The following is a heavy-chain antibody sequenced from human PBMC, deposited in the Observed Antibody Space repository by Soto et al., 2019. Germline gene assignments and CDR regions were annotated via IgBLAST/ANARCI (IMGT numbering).Heavy chain of an antibody. J-gene: IGHJ4*02. Sequence: SETLSLTCTVSGGSMNSYYWSWIRQSPGKGLEWIGYVSHTGSTNYNPSLKSRVTISVDTSKKQVSLKLSSVTTADTAVYYCAGEGFDRSGYYHFDYWGQGTQVTVSS. CDR1: GGSMNSYY. CDR3: AGEGFDRSGYYHFDY. D-gene: IGHD3-22*01. V-gene: IGHV4-59*01. CDR2: VSHTGST.